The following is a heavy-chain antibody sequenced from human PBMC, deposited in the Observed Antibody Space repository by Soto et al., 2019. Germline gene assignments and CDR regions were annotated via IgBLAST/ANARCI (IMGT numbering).Heavy chain of an antibody. CDR3: ARERGGAIIVGVTGTFDV. V-gene: IGHV1-69*01. CDR1: GGTFSSYA. Sequence: QVQLVQSGAEVKKPGSSVAVSCKASGGTFSSYAISWVRQAPGQGLEWMGGIIAILGKANYAEKFQGRVTITADESTSTAYMELSSLRSEDTAVYYCARERGGAIIVGVTGTFDVWGQGTLVTVSS. D-gene: IGHD3-22*01. J-gene: IGHJ3*01. CDR2: IIAILGKA.